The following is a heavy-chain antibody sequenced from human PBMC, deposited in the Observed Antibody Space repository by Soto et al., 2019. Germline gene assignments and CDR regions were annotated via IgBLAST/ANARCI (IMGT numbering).Heavy chain of an antibody. V-gene: IGHV4-34*01. D-gene: IGHD3-9*01. CDR1: GGSFSGYY. Sequence: SETQSLTSTVYGGSFSGYYWSWIRQPPGKGLEWIGEINHSGSTNYNPSLKSRVAISVDTSKNQFSLKLSSVTAADTAVYYCARVSSTRYFDWLSKTKYYYYYYMDVWGKGTTVTVSS. CDR3: ARVSSTRYFDWLSKTKYYYYYYMDV. J-gene: IGHJ6*03. CDR2: INHSGST.